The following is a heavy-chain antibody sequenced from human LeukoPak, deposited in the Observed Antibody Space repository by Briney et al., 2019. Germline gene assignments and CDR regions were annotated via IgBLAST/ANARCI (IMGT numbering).Heavy chain of an antibody. V-gene: IGHV3-21*01. J-gene: IGHJ3*02. CDR3: ARDWADYYDSSGYFRAFDI. D-gene: IGHD3-22*01. CDR1: GFTFSSYS. CDR2: ISSSSSYI. Sequence: RTGGSLRLCCAASGFTFSSYSMNWVRQATGKGLEWVSSISSSSSYIYYADSVKGRFTISRDNAKSSLYLQMNSLRAEDTAVYYCARDWADYYDSSGYFRAFDIWGQGTMVTVSS.